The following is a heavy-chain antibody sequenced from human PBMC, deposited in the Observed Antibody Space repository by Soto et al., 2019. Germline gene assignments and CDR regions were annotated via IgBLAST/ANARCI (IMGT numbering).Heavy chain of an antibody. J-gene: IGHJ4*02. V-gene: IGHV3-23*01. D-gene: IGHD1-26*01. CDR3: AKVLVGSPMGTLDS. CDR2: ITGSGDTT. Sequence: EVQLLESGGGLVQPGGSLRLSCAASGFTFSSSAMSWVRQAPGKGLECVSVITGSGDTTHYADSVKGRFTISRDNSKNTLSLQMHSVRAEDTALYYCAKVLVGSPMGTLDSWGQGTLVTVSS. CDR1: GFTFSSSA.